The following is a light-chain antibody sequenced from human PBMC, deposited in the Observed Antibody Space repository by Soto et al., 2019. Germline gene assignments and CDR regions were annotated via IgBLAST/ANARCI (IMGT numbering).Light chain of an antibody. CDR1: SSNIGSNY. J-gene: IGLJ3*02. Sequence: QSVLTQPPSASGTPGQRVIISCSGSSSNIGSNYVFWYQQLPGAAPRLLIYRNDQRPSGVPDRFSGSKSGTSASLAISGLRSDDEADYYCAVWDDSLTIQWVFGGGTKLTVL. V-gene: IGLV1-47*01. CDR2: RND. CDR3: AVWDDSLTIQWV.